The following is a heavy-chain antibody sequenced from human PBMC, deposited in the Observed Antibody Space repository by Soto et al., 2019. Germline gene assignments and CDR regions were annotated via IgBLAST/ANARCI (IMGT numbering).Heavy chain of an antibody. D-gene: IGHD6-6*01. V-gene: IGHV3-11*01. Sequence: GGSLRLSCAASGFTFSGYYMSWIRQAPGRGLEWVSYISGDGTSIYYAGSVKGRFTISRDNAQNSLYLQMNSLGAEDMAVYYCASRLAGYYFDSWGQGTLVTVSS. CDR2: ISGDGTSI. CDR3: ASRLAGYYFDS. CDR1: GFTFSGYY. J-gene: IGHJ4*01.